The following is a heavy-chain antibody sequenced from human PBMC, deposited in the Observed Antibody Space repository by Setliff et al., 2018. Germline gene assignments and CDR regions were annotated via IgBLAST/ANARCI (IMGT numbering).Heavy chain of an antibody. J-gene: IGHJ3*02. Sequence: ASVKVSCKTSGYTFTNFGISWVRQAPGQGLEWMGWISASNGNTNSAQKLQGRVTMTTDTSTSTAYMELRSLGSDDTAVYYCARDSPTVVTHIRAFDIWGQGTMVTVSS. CDR3: ARDSPTVVTHIRAFDI. CDR2: ISASNGNT. D-gene: IGHD4-17*01. CDR1: GYTFTNFG. V-gene: IGHV1-18*01.